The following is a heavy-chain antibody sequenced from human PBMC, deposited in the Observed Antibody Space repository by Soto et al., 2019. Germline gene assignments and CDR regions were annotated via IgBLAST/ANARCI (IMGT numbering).Heavy chain of an antibody. CDR1: GGSISSYY. V-gene: IGHV4-4*07. CDR3: ARDRQNYDSSGYYFDY. Sequence: SETLSLTCTVSGGSISSYYWSWIRQPAGKGLEWIGRIYTSGSTNYNPSLKSRVTMSIDTSKNQSSLKLSSVTAADTAVYYCARDRQNYDSSGYYFDYWGQGTLVTVSS. D-gene: IGHD3-22*01. J-gene: IGHJ4*02. CDR2: IYTSGST.